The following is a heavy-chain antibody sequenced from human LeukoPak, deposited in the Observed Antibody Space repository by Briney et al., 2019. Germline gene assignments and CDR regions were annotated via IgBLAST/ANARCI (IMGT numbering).Heavy chain of an antibody. CDR1: GGSISSYY. D-gene: IGHD3-22*01. Sequence: SETLSLTRTVSGGSISSYYWSWIRQPPGKGLEWIGYIYYSGSTNYNPSLKSRVTISVDTSKNQFSLKLSSVTAADTAVYYCAREVVITVANWFDPWGQGTLVTVSS. V-gene: IGHV4-59*01. J-gene: IGHJ5*02. CDR2: IYYSGST. CDR3: AREVVITVANWFDP.